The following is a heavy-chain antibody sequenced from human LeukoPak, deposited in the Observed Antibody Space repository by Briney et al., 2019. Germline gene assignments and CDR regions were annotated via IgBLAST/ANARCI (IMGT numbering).Heavy chain of an antibody. CDR2: ISGSGSTI. CDR3: AREGNYYFDY. D-gene: IGHD1-7*01. V-gene: IGHV3-48*03. Sequence: GGSLRLSCAASGFTFSTYEMHWVRQAPGKGLEWVSHISGSGSTIYYADSVKGRFTISRDNAKNSLILQMNGLRAEDTAVYYCAREGNYYFDYWGQGTLVTVSS. CDR1: GFTFSTYE. J-gene: IGHJ4*02.